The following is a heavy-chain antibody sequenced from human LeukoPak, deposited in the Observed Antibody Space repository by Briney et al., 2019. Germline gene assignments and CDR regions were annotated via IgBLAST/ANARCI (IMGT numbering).Heavy chain of an antibody. CDR1: GGSINSYY. D-gene: IGHD3-9*01. V-gene: IGHV4-59*08. CDR2: IYYSGGT. J-gene: IGHJ3*02. Sequence: SETLSLTCTVSGGSINSYYWSWIRQPPGKGLEWIGYIYYSGGTNYNPSLKSRVTMSVDTSKNQFSLKLSSVTAADTAVYYCARRSGYSDAFDIWGQGTMVTVSS. CDR3: ARRSGYSDAFDI.